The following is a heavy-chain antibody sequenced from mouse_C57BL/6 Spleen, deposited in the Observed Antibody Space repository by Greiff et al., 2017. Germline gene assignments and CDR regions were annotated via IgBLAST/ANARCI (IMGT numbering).Heavy chain of an antibody. CDR2: IHPNSGST. Sequence: VQLQQPGAELVKPGASVKLSCKASGYTFTSYWMHWVKQRPGQGLEWIGMIHPNSGSTNYNEKFKSKATLTVDKSSSTAYMQLSSLTSEDSAVYYCARRSLITTVVADYWGQGTTLTVSS. CDR1: GYTFTSYW. J-gene: IGHJ2*01. D-gene: IGHD1-1*01. V-gene: IGHV1-64*01. CDR3: ARRSLITTVVADY.